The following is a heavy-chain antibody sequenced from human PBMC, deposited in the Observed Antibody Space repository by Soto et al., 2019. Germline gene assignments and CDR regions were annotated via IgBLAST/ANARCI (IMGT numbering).Heavy chain of an antibody. D-gene: IGHD1-26*01. Sequence: PGGSLRLSCAASGFTFSSYELNWVRQAPGKGLEWLSYISSSGSAIYYADSVRGRFTISRDNARNSLYLQMNSLRAEDTAVYYCEAEGIVTDYGLDVWGQGTMVTVSS. J-gene: IGHJ6*02. V-gene: IGHV3-48*03. CDR2: ISSSGSAI. CDR1: GFTFSSYE. CDR3: EAEGIVTDYGLDV.